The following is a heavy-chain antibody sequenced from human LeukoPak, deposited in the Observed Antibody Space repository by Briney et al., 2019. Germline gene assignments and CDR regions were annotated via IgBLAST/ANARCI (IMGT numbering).Heavy chain of an antibody. J-gene: IGHJ2*01. D-gene: IGHD6-13*01. CDR2: INHSGST. CDR3: ARAPEYSSSWPHWYFDL. Sequence: PSETLSLTCAVYGGSFSGYYWSWIRRPPGKGLEWIGEINHSGSTNYNPSLKSRVTISVDTSKNQFSLKLSSVTAADTAVYYCARAPEYSSSWPHWYFDLWGRGTLVTVSS. CDR1: GGSFSGYY. V-gene: IGHV4-34*01.